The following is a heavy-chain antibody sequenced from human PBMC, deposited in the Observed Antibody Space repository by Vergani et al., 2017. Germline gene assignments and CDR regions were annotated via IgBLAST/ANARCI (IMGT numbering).Heavy chain of an antibody. V-gene: IGHV3-30*04. CDR1: GFTFSSYA. CDR2: IAYDGRNK. D-gene: IGHD4-17*01. CDR3: AREVRYGDYGFDY. J-gene: IGHJ4*02. Sequence: QVQLVESGGGVVQPGRSLNLTCAASGFTFSSYAMHWVRQAPGKGMEWVAFIAYDGRNKYYADSVKGRFTISRDNSKTTLYLQMNSLIAEHTAVYYCAREVRYGDYGFDYWGQGTLVTVSS.